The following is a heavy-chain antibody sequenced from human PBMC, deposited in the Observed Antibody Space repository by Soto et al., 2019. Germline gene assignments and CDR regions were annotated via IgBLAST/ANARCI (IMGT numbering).Heavy chain of an antibody. D-gene: IGHD3-16*01. CDR1: GYSFTAYY. CDR2: INPNSGDT. Sequence: ASMKVSCKASGYSFTAYYMHWVRQPPGQGLEWMGWINPNSGDTYHAHNFQGRVTMTRDTSTTTAYMEVARLRSDDTAVYYCERGGGRNNNELDPWRHRTMVTLSS. CDR3: ERGGGRNNNELDP. V-gene: IGHV1-2*02. J-gene: IGHJ5*02.